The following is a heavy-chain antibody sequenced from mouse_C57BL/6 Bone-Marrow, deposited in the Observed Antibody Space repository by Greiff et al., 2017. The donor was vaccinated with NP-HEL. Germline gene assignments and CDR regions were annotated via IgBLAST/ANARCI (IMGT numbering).Heavy chain of an antibody. D-gene: IGHD4-1*01. J-gene: IGHJ3*01. CDR2: IYPRSGNT. V-gene: IGHV1-81*01. CDR1: GYTFTSYG. CDR3: ATNWVFAY. Sequence: QVQLKESGAELARPGASVKLSCKASGYTFTSYGISWVKQRTGQGLEWIGEIYPRSGNTYYNEKFKGKATLTADKSSSTAYMELRSLTSEDSAVYFCATNWVFAYWGQGTLVTVSA.